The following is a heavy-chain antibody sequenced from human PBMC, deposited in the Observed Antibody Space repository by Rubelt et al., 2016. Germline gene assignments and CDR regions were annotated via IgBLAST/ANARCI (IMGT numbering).Heavy chain of an antibody. D-gene: IGHD2-2*02. Sequence: QLQLQESGPGLVKPSETLSLTCTVSGDSITRSSYYWAWLRLSPGKGLEWIGSIYYSGSTYYNPSLKSRVTMSIDTPRSQFSLKLDSVTAADTAVYFCANSMADLYTPLNYFDYWGLGTQVTVSS. CDR1: GDSITRSSYY. CDR3: ANSMADLYTPLNYFDY. J-gene: IGHJ4*02. V-gene: IGHV4-39*01. CDR2: IYYSGST.